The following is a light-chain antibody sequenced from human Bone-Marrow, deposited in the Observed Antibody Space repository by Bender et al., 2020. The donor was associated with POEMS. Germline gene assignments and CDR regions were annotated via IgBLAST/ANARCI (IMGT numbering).Light chain of an antibody. CDR2: DVS. CDR3: NSYSSTNTPHWV. Sequence: QSALTQPASVSGSPGQSITISCTGANSDVGSYSLVSWYQQHPGKAPKLIIYDVSNRPSGVSNRFSGSKSGNAASLTISGLQAEDEADYYCNSYSSTNTPHWVFGGGTKLTVL. CDR1: NSDVGSYSL. J-gene: IGLJ3*02. V-gene: IGLV2-14*02.